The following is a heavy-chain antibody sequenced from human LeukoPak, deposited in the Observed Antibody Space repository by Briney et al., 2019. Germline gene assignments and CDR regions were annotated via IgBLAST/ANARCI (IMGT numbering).Heavy chain of an antibody. CDR3: AKNPRLEGWIYFDS. J-gene: IGHJ4*02. D-gene: IGHD1-1*01. Sequence: PGGSLRLSCSASGFNFSSYSMSWVRQAPGKGLEGVSSISGSGGRIDYADSVKGRFTISRDNSKNTLSLQMNSLTAEDTAVYYCAKNPRLEGWIYFDSWGQGILVTVSS. CDR2: ISGSGGRI. V-gene: IGHV3-23*01. CDR1: GFNFSSYS.